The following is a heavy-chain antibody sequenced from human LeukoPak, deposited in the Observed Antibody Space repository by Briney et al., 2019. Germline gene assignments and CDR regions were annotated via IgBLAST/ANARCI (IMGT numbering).Heavy chain of an antibody. CDR1: GGSISSNNYF. Sequence: SETLSLTCTVSGGSISSNNYFWGWIRQPPGKGLEWIGSIYDSGSTYYNPSLKSRVTISVDTSKNQFSLKLSSVTAADTAVYYCARGWAAPYGPLGYWGQGTLVTVSS. V-gene: IGHV4-39*07. CDR3: ARGWAAPYGPLGY. J-gene: IGHJ4*02. CDR2: IYDSGST. D-gene: IGHD4-17*01.